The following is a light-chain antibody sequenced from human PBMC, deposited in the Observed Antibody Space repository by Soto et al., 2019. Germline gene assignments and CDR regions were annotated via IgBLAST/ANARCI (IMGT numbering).Light chain of an antibody. CDR1: SSDIGGYNH. Sequence: QSALTQPDSVSGSPGQSISISCTGTSSDIGGYNHVSWYQQHPGKAPKLMIYDVSNRPSGVSNRFSGSKSGNTASLTISGLQAEDEADYYCSSWTTSSTPLDVFGTGTKLTVL. CDR2: DVS. V-gene: IGLV2-14*03. CDR3: SSWTTSSTPLDV. J-gene: IGLJ1*01.